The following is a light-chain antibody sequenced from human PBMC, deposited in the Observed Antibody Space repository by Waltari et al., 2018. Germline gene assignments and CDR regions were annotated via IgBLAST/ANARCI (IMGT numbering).Light chain of an antibody. CDR2: KAS. Sequence: DIQMTQSPSTLSAAVGDRVTFTCRASQAINNWLAWYQQKPGEAPKVLIYKASILESGVSSIFSGSGSGTEFTLTINSLQADDSATYYCQQYKSYPVTFGPGTKVDVK. J-gene: IGKJ1*01. V-gene: IGKV1-5*03. CDR1: QAINNW. CDR3: QQYKSYPVT.